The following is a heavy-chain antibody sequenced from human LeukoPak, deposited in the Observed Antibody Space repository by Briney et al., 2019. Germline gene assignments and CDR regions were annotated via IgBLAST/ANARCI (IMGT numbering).Heavy chain of an antibody. CDR2: IYYSGSP. D-gene: IGHD1-14*01. CDR1: GGSLSNNNYY. V-gene: IGHV4-39*01. Sequence: SETLSLTCTVSGGSLSNNNYYWAWIRQPTGKGLECIGSIYYSGSPYYNPSLKSRVTISVDTSKNQFSLRLSSATAADTAVYYCATWRTAKTGFDYWGQGTLVTVSS. J-gene: IGHJ4*02. CDR3: ATWRTAKTGFDY.